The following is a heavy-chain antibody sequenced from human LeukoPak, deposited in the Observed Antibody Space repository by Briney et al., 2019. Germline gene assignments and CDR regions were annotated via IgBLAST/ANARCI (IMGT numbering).Heavy chain of an antibody. Sequence: PGGSLRLSCAASGFTFSSYWMHWVRQAPGKGLVWVSRINGDGTDIFYADSVKGRFTISRDNAEDTLYLQMSSLRAEDTAVYYCARDPYSGSYGNNYYYYMDVWGKGTTVTISS. CDR3: ARDPYSGSYGNNYYYYMDV. D-gene: IGHD5-12*01. CDR1: GFTFSSYW. V-gene: IGHV3-74*01. CDR2: INGDGTDI. J-gene: IGHJ6*03.